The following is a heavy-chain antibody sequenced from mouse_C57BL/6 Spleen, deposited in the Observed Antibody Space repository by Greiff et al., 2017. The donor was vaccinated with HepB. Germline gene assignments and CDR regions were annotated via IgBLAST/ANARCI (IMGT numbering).Heavy chain of an antibody. D-gene: IGHD4-1*01. CDR3: AREGTGTGYYAMDY. CDR2: IWGVGST. J-gene: IGHJ4*01. V-gene: IGHV2-6*01. CDR1: GFSLTSYG. Sequence: VQVVESGPGLVAPSQSLSITCTVSGFSLTSYGVDWVRQSPGKGLEWLGVIWGVGSTNYNSALKSRLSISKDNSKSQVFLKMNSLQTDDTAMYYCAREGTGTGYYAMDYWGQGTSVTVSS.